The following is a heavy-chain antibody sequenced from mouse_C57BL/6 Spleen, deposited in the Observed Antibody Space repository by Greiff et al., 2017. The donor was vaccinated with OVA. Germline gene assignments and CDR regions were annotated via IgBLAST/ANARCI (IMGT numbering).Heavy chain of an antibody. CDR1: GYSFTSYG. CDR2: IWSDGST. V-gene: IGHV2-6*02. Sequence: VQVVESGPGLVAPSQCLSITCTASGYSFTSYGVNWVRQPPGKGLEWLVVIWSDGSTTYNSAIKSRLSISKDNSKSQVVLKMNSLQTDDTAMYFCASGLHGDYAMDYWGQGTSVTVSS. CDR3: ASGLHGDYAMDY. D-gene: IGHD2-1*01. J-gene: IGHJ4*01.